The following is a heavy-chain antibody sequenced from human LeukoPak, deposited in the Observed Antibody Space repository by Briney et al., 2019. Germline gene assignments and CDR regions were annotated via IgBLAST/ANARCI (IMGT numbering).Heavy chain of an antibody. CDR2: ISNSGGGT. D-gene: IGHD6-19*01. V-gene: IGHV3-23*01. J-gene: IGHJ4*02. CDR3: AKWRLVPRDPFDY. Sequence: GGSLRLSCAASGFTFSSYAMNWVRQAPGKGLEWVSGISNSGGGTYYADSVKGRFTISRDNSKNTLYLQMNCLRVEDTAVYYCAKWRLVPRDPFDYWGQGTLVTVSS. CDR1: GFTFSSYA.